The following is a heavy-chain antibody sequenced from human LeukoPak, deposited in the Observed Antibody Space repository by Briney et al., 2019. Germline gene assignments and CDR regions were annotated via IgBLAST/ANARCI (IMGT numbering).Heavy chain of an antibody. CDR3: LPPTQWLALIYY. Sequence: PGGSLRLSCAASGFIFTNYNLNWVRQAPGKGLEWISSISGGSTYIYYADSVKGRFTISRDNSKNTLYLQMNSLRAEDTAVYYCLPPTQWLALIYYWGQGTLVTVSS. CDR1: GFIFTNYN. J-gene: IGHJ4*02. D-gene: IGHD6-19*01. V-gene: IGHV3-21*01. CDR2: ISGGSTYI.